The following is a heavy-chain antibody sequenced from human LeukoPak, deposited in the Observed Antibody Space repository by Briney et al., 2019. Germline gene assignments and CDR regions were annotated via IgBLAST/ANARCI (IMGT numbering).Heavy chain of an antibody. V-gene: IGHV3-48*01. Sequence: QPGGSLRLSCAASGFTFSSYSMNWVRQAPGKGLEWVSYMSSSSSTIYYADSVKGRFTISRDNAKNSLYLQMNSLRAEDTAVYYCARVGAMVDYWGQGTLVTVSS. J-gene: IGHJ4*02. CDR2: MSSSSSTI. CDR1: GFTFSSYS. CDR3: ARVGAMVDY. D-gene: IGHD5-18*01.